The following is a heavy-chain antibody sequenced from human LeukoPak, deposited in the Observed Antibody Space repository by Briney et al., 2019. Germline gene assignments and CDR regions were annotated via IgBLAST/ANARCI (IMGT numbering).Heavy chain of an antibody. D-gene: IGHD6-13*01. CDR3: AREKAAADTIYDY. CDR1: GFTFSSYA. Sequence: PGGSLRLSCAASGFTFSSYAMHWVRQAPGKGLERVAVISYDGSNKYYADSVKGRFTISRDNSKNSLYLQMNSLRAEDTAVYYCAREKAAADTIYDYWGQGTLVTVSS. V-gene: IGHV3-30-3*01. J-gene: IGHJ4*02. CDR2: ISYDGSNK.